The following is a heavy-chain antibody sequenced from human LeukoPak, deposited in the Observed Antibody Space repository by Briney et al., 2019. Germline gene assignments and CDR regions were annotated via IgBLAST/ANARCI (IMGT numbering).Heavy chain of an antibody. Sequence: ASVKVSCKASGYTFTSYGISWVRQAPGQGLEWMGRIIPILGIANYAQKFQGRVTITADKSTSTAYMELSSLRSEDTAVYYCARHPGVYSSSWSCDYWGQGTLVTVSS. V-gene: IGHV1-69*04. J-gene: IGHJ4*02. CDR3: ARHPGVYSSSWSCDY. CDR1: GYTFTSYG. CDR2: IIPILGIA. D-gene: IGHD6-13*01.